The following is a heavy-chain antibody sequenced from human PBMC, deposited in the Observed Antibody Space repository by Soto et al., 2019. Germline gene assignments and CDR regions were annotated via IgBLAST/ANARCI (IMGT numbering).Heavy chain of an antibody. Sequence: SETLSLTCIVSGVSISSYYWSWIRQPPGKGLEWIGYIYYSGSTNYNPSLKSRVTISVDTSKNQYSLKLSSVTAADTAVYYCARAPRGNYGYPSYFDYWGQGTLVTVSS. D-gene: IGHD3-10*01. V-gene: IGHV4-59*01. CDR3: ARAPRGNYGYPSYFDY. CDR1: GVSISSYY. J-gene: IGHJ4*02. CDR2: IYYSGST.